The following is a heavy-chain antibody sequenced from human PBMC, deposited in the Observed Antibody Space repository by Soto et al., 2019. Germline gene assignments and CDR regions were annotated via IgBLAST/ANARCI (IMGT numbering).Heavy chain of an antibody. V-gene: IGHV3-74*01. CDR3: ASELFAPENF. Sequence: EVQLVESGGGLVQPGGSLRLSCAASGFTFSRYWMYWVRQVPGKGLVWVSRIKSDGSTTNYADSVKGRFIISRDNTNNTLYLQMNSLRAEDTAVYYCASELFAPENFWGQGTLVTVSS. J-gene: IGHJ4*02. CDR1: GFTFSRYW. CDR2: IKSDGSTT.